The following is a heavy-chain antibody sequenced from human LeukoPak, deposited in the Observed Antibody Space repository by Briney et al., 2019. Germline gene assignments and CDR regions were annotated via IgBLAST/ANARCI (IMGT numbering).Heavy chain of an antibody. Sequence: GGSQRLSCAASGFTFTNYNMNWVRQAPGKGLEWISYISGGSGTIYYADSVRGRFTVSRDNAKDSLWLQMDSLRVEDTAVYFCSRLYGDWFDPWGPGTLVTVSS. CDR1: GFTFTNYN. V-gene: IGHV3-48*01. CDR2: ISGGSGTI. D-gene: IGHD4-17*01. CDR3: SRLYGDWFDP. J-gene: IGHJ5*02.